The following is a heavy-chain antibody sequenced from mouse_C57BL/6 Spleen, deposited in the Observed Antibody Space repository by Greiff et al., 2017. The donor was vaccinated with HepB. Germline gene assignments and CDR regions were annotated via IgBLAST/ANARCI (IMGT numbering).Heavy chain of an antibody. J-gene: IGHJ4*01. CDR2: INPGSGGT. Sequence: QVQLQQSGAELVRPGTSVKVSCKASGYAFTNYLIEWVKQRPGQGLEWIGVINPGSGGTNYNEKFKGKATLTADKSSSTAYMQLSSLTSEDSAVYFCGTGSSYSFYAMDYWGQGTSVTVSS. V-gene: IGHV1-54*01. CDR1: GYAFTNYL. CDR3: GTGSSYSFYAMDY. D-gene: IGHD1-1*01.